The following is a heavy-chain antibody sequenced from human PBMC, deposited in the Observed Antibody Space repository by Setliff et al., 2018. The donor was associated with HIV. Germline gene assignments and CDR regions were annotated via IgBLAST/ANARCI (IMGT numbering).Heavy chain of an antibody. CDR2: INHSGNT. J-gene: IGHJ3*01. Sequence: SETLSLTCAVYGGSLSGYYWNWIRQPPGKGLEWIGEINHSGNTNYNPSLKSRVTISVDTSKKQFSLKLTSVTAADTAVYYCARARITMTGGRLEPYAFDRWGQGTKVTVSS. D-gene: IGHD3-22*01. CDR3: ARARITMTGGRLEPYAFDR. CDR1: GGSLSGYY. V-gene: IGHV4-34*01.